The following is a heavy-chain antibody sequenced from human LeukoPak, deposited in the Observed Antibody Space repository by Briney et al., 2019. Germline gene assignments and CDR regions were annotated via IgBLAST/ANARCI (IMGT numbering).Heavy chain of an antibody. J-gene: IGHJ6*04. CDR2: ISSSGSTI. CDR3: AELGITMIGGV. Sequence: GGSLRLSCAASGFTFSSYEMHWIRQAPGKGLEWVSYISSSGSTIYYADSVKGRFTISRDNAKNSLYLQMNSLRAEDTAVYYCAELGITMIGGVWGKGATVTISS. CDR1: GFTFSSYE. V-gene: IGHV3-48*03. D-gene: IGHD3-10*02.